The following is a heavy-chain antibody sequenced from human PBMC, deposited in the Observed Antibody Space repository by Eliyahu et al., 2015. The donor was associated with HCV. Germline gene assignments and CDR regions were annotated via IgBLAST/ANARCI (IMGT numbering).Heavy chain of an antibody. J-gene: IGHJ5*02. CDR2: IHYSGRT. V-gene: IGHV4-59*01. Sequence: QVQLQESGPGLVKPSETLSLTCXVSGXXXTTYXWSWIRXPPGKGLAWIGYIHYSGRTNYNPSLKXRVTISLDTSKNQFSLNLTSVTAADTAVYYCASGGGGIAVAGTGGWFDPWGQGTLVTVSS. D-gene: IGHD6-19*01. CDR1: GXXXTTYX. CDR3: ASGGGGIAVAGTGGWFDP.